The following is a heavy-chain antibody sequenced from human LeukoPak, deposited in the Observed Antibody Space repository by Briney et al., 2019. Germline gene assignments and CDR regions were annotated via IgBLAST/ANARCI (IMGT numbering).Heavy chain of an antibody. CDR1: GYTFTSYG. D-gene: IGHD3-10*01. CDR2: IGAYNGNT. J-gene: IGHJ6*02. CDR3: ASPGSGGPRGYYYGMDV. Sequence: ASVKVSCKASGYTFTSYGISWVRQAPGQGLEWMGWIGAYNGNTNYAQKLQGRVTMTTDTSTSTAYMELRSLRSDDTAVYYCASPGSGGPRGYYYGMDVWGQGTTVTVSS. V-gene: IGHV1-18*01.